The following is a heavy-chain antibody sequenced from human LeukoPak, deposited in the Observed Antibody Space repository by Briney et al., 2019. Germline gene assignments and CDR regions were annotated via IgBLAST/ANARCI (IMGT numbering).Heavy chain of an antibody. Sequence: GGSLRLSCAASGFNFGDYNMNWVRQAPGKGLEWVGYIRAKTHDGTADYAASVKGRFTISRDDSKSIAYLQMTGLDSEDTARYDCTRCQLYPDGPEFDFWGQGTLVTVSS. V-gene: IGHV3-49*04. CDR2: IRAKTHDGTA. CDR1: GFNFGDYN. CDR3: TRCQLYPDGPEFDF. D-gene: IGHD2-2*02. J-gene: IGHJ4*02.